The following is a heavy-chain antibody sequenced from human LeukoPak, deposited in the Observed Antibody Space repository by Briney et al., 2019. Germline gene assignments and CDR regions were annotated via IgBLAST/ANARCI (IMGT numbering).Heavy chain of an antibody. J-gene: IGHJ6*02. V-gene: IGHV3-7*03. CDR3: ARGTAMEIYFYGMDV. CDR1: GFTFSRYW. Sequence: GGSLRLSCVASGFTFSRYWVTWVRQAPGKGLEWVANIKQDGGEKTYVDSVKGRFTISRDNAKNTLFLQMNSLRVADTAVYYCARGTAMEIYFYGMDVWGQGTTVTVFS. D-gene: IGHD2-21*02. CDR2: IKQDGGEK.